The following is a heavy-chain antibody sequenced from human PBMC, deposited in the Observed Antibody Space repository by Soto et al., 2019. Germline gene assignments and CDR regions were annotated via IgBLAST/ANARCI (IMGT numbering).Heavy chain of an antibody. CDR3: ARVSSDSSSSATRNYYYYGMDV. CDR1: GYTFTSYY. Sequence: GASVKVSCKASGYTFTSYYMHWVRQAPGQGLEWMGIINPSGGSTSYAQKFQGRVTMTRDTSTSTVYMELSSLRSADTAVYYCARVSSDSSSSATRNYYYYGMDVWGQGTTVTVSS. V-gene: IGHV1-46*01. CDR2: INPSGGST. J-gene: IGHJ6*02. D-gene: IGHD6-6*01.